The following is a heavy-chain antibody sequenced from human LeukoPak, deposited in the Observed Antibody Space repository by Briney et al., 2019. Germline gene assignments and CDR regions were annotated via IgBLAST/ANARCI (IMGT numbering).Heavy chain of an antibody. CDR1: GGSISRSSYY. D-gene: IGHD5-18*01. CDR2: IYYSGTT. Sequence: SETLSLTCTVSGGSISRSSYYWGWIRQPPGKGLEWIGIIYYSGTTHYNPSLKSRVTISVDTSKNQFSLKLSSVSAADTAVYYCAMVTHYYGMDVWGQGTTVTVS. V-gene: IGHV4-39*01. J-gene: IGHJ6*02. CDR3: AMVTHYYGMDV.